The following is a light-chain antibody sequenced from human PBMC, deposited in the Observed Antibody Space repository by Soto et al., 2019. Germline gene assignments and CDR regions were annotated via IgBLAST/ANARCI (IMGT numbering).Light chain of an antibody. Sequence: DIQMTQSPSTLSASVGDRVTITCRASQSISSWLAWYQQKPGKAPKLLIYDASRLASGVPSRFSGSGSGTEFTLTISGLQPDDFATYYCQQYNSYSPKFGQGTKVDIK. V-gene: IGKV1-5*01. CDR3: QQYNSYSPK. CDR2: DAS. J-gene: IGKJ1*01. CDR1: QSISSW.